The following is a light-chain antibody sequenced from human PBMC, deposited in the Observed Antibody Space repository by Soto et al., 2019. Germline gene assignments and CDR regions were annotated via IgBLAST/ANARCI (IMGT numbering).Light chain of an antibody. CDR2: EVS. J-gene: IGLJ3*02. V-gene: IGLV2-14*01. CDR3: TSYSRYRVLV. Sequence: QSVLTQPASVSGSLGQSITISCTRTSSDIGGYKYVSWYQQHPGKAPKLIIFEVSNRPSGVSDRFSGSNSGNTASLTISGLQAEDEADYYCTSYSRYRVLVFGGGTKVTVL. CDR1: SSDIGGYKY.